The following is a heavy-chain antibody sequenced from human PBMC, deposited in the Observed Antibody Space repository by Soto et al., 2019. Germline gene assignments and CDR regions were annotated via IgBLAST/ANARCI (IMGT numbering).Heavy chain of an antibody. V-gene: IGHV4-39*01. Sequence: SESLSLTCTVSGDFVSNSIYYWGWIRQYPGKGLEWIGSVYYRGRCYSKSSVKSPVTISVDTSKNQSSLNLISVTASDTALYFCVSQRICVLTHAYFDDWGPGALVTVSS. J-gene: IGHJ4*02. CDR3: VSQRICVLTHAYFDD. D-gene: IGHD2-8*01. CDR2: VYYRGRC. CDR1: GDFVSNSIYY.